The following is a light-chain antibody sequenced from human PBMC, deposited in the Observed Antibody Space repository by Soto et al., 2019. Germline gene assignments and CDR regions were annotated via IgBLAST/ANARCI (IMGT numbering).Light chain of an antibody. CDR2: DVT. CDR1: SSDVGGSNY. J-gene: IGLJ1*01. V-gene: IGLV2-14*01. Sequence: QSALTQPASVSGSPGQSITIACTGNSSDVGGSNYVSWYQQHPGKAPKLMIYDVTDRTSGVSNRFSGSKSGNTASRTISGLQSEDEEDYYCSSYISTSTPWVFGTGTKVTVL. CDR3: SSYISTSTPWV.